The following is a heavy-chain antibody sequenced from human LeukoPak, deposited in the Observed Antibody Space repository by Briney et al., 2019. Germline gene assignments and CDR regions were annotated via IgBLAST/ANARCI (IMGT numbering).Heavy chain of an antibody. CDR1: GFTFSSYA. V-gene: IGHV3-23*01. CDR2: ISGSGGST. D-gene: IGHD3-10*01. J-gene: IGHJ4*02. CDR3: ANTASPYYYGLGSQIDY. Sequence: GGSLRLSCAASGFTFSSYAMSWVRQAPGKGLEWVSAISGSGGSTYYADSVKGRFTISRDNSKNTLYLQMNSLRAEETAVYYCANTASPYYYGLGSQIDYWGQGTLVTVSS.